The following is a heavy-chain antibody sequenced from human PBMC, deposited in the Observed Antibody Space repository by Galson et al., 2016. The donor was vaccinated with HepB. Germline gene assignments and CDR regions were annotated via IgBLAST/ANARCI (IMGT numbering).Heavy chain of an antibody. CDR3: ARPRRFGKLRRAFAI. J-gene: IGHJ3*02. CDR2: IYPADSDA. Sequence: QSGAEVKKPGESLKISCKGSGYNFGNHWIAWVRRMPGKGLEWMGIIYPADSDARYSPSFQGQVTISVDKSISTAYLQWSSLKASDTAMYYCARPRRFGKLRRAFAIWGQGTLVTVSS. D-gene: IGHD3-16*01. V-gene: IGHV5-51*01. CDR1: GYNFGNHW.